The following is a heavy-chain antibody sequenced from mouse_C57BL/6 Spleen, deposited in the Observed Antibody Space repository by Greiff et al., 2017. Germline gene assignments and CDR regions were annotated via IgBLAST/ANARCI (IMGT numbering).Heavy chain of an antibody. CDR2: IDPENGDT. Sequence: EVQLQHSGAELVRPGASVKLSCTASGFNIKDDYMHWVKQRPEQGLEWIGWIDPENGDTEYASKFQGKATITADTSSNTAYLQLSSLTSEDTAVYYCTTGSSLFAYWGQGTLVTVSA. J-gene: IGHJ3*01. V-gene: IGHV14-4*01. D-gene: IGHD1-1*01. CDR3: TTGSSLFAY. CDR1: GFNIKDDY.